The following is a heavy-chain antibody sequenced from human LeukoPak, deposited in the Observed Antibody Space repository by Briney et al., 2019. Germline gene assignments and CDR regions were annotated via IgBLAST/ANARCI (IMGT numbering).Heavy chain of an antibody. D-gene: IGHD3-10*01. J-gene: IGHJ6*03. CDR2: IYYSGST. CDR3: ARPYGSGSLYYMDV. V-gene: IGHV4-59*01. Sequence: PSETLSLTCTVSGGSISSYYWSWIRQPPGKGLEWIGYIYYSGSTNYNPSLKSRVTISVDTSKNQFSLKLSSVTAADTAVYYCARPYGSGSLYYMDVWGKGTTVTISS. CDR1: GGSISSYY.